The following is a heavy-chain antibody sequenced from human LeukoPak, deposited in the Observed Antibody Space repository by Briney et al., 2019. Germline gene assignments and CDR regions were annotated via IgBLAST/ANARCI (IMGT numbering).Heavy chain of an antibody. CDR1: GFTFSSYA. CDR3: AKDYTVTTFEYFQH. D-gene: IGHD4-17*01. CDR2: ISGSGGST. Sequence: TGGSLRLSCAASGFTFSSYAMSWVRQAPGKGLEWVSAISGSGGSTYYADSVKGRFTISRDNSKTTLYLQMNSLRAEDTAVYYCAKDYTVTTFEYFQHWGQGTLVTVSS. J-gene: IGHJ1*01. V-gene: IGHV3-23*01.